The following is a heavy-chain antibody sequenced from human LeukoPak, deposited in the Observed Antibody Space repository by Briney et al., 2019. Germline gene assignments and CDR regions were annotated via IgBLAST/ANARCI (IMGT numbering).Heavy chain of an antibody. CDR3: ARVGYYDFWRGYYKPETYYYYYMDL. Sequence: SDTLSLTCTVSGGSISSHYWSWLRQPPRKGLEWSGYIYTSENTIYNPSVNSRVSISVDTSKTPFSLTLSSVTAGDSVVYYCARVGYYDFWRGYYKPETYYYYYMDLWGKGTTVPVSS. V-gene: IGHV4-4*09. D-gene: IGHD3-3*01. CDR1: GGSISSHY. J-gene: IGHJ6*03. CDR2: IYTSENT.